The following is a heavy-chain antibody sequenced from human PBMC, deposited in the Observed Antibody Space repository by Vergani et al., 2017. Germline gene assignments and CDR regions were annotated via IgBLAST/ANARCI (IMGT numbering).Heavy chain of an antibody. CDR1: GFTFDDYA. D-gene: IGHD6-13*01. Sequence: EVNLVESGGGLVQPGGSLRLSCAASGFTFDDYAMHWVRQAPGKGLEWVSGISWNSGNIGYADSVRGRFTISRDSAKSSLYLQMNSLRAEDTALYYCAKDMSAAATGDYYYMDVWGKGTTVTVSS. CDR3: AKDMSAAATGDYYYMDV. CDR2: ISWNSGNI. V-gene: IGHV3-9*01. J-gene: IGHJ6*03.